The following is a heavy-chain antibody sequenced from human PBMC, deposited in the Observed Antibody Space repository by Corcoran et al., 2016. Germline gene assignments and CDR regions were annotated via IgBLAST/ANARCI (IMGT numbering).Heavy chain of an antibody. Sequence: EVQLVESGGGLVKPGGSLRLSCAASGFTFSNAWMSWVRQAPGKGLEWVGRIKSKTDGGTTDYAAPGKGRFTISRDDSKNTLYLQMNSLKTEDTAGDYWTTDVAFTMIVVGWGSGMDVWGQGTTVTVSS. V-gene: IGHV3-15*01. J-gene: IGHJ6*02. CDR2: IKSKTDGGTT. CDR1: GFTFSNAW. D-gene: IGHD3-22*01. CDR3: TTDVAFTMIVVGWGSGMDV.